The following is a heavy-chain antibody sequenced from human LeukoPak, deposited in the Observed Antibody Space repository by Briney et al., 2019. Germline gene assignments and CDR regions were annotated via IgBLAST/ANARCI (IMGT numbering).Heavy chain of an antibody. D-gene: IGHD6-19*01. V-gene: IGHV3-33*06. Sequence: GGSLRLSCAASGFTFSSYGMHWVRQAPGKGLEWVAVIWYDGSNKYYADSVKGRFTISRDNSKNTLYLQMSSLRAEDTAIYYCAKDQWLGRSYYGMDVWGQGTTVTVSS. CDR3: AKDQWLGRSYYGMDV. CDR1: GFTFSSYG. J-gene: IGHJ6*02. CDR2: IWYDGSNK.